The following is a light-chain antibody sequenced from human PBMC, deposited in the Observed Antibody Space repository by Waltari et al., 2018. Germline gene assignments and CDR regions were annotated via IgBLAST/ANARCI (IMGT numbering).Light chain of an antibody. CDR1: QSVSNSY. J-gene: IGKJ2*02. V-gene: IGKV3-20*01. CDR2: GAS. Sequence: EIVLTQSPGTLSLSPGESATLSCRASQSVSNSYLAWYQQKPGQAPRLLIYGASNRATGIPDRFSGSGSGTDFTLTISRLEPEDFAVYYCQQYGSSPRTFGQGTKLEIK. CDR3: QQYGSSPRT.